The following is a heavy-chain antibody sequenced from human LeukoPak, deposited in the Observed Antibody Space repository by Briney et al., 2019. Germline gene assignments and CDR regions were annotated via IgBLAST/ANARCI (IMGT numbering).Heavy chain of an antibody. CDR1: GGSISSGSYY. Sequence: SETLSLTCTVSGGSISSGSYYWSWIRQPAGKGLEWIGRIYTSGSTNYNPSLKSRVTISVDTSKNQFSLKLSSVTAADTAVYYCARRYDFWSGYPPPLDYWGQGTLVTVSS. D-gene: IGHD3-3*01. CDR3: ARRYDFWSGYPPPLDY. V-gene: IGHV4-61*02. CDR2: IYTSGST. J-gene: IGHJ4*02.